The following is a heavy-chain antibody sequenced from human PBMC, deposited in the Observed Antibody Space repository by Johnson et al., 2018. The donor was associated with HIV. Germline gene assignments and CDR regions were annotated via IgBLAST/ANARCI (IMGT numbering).Heavy chain of an antibody. CDR3: ATVWSNEGRHAFDV. Sequence: QMQLVESWGGLVQPGGSLRLSCAASGFTFNDHYMSWIRQAPGKGLEWVSYISSSGGTISNADSVKGRFTISRNNAKNSLYLPMNSLRAEDPAVYFCATVWSNEGRHAFDVWGQGTMVTVSS. CDR1: GFTFNDHY. J-gene: IGHJ3*01. V-gene: IGHV3-11*04. D-gene: IGHD3-3*01. CDR2: ISSSGGTI.